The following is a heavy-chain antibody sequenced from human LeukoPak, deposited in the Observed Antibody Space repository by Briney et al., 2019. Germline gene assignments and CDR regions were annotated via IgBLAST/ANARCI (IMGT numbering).Heavy chain of an antibody. D-gene: IGHD3-22*01. V-gene: IGHV4-59*08. CDR1: GGSISSYY. J-gene: IGHJ4*02. CDR3: ARHDYDSSGPLC. Sequence: SETLSLTCTVSGGSISSYYWSWIRQPPGKGLEWIGYIYYSGSTNYNPSLKSRVTISVDTSKNQFSLKLSSVTAADTAVYYCARHDYDSSGPLCWGQGTLVTVSS. CDR2: IYYSGST.